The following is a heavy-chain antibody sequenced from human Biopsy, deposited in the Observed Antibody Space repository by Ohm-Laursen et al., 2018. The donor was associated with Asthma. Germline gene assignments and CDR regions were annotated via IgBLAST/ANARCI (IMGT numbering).Heavy chain of an antibody. V-gene: IGHV3-30*01. J-gene: IGHJ3*02. CDR1: GFTFDDYA. CDR2: ISKDASTQ. CDR3: VRDGTDDAFDI. Sequence: SLRLSCTASGFTFDDYAMSWIRQAPGKGLEWVGVISKDASTQDYADSVKGRFTMARDNSKNTLDLQMNSLREEDTAVYYCVRDGTDDAFDIWGQGTVVSVSS. D-gene: IGHD1-1*01.